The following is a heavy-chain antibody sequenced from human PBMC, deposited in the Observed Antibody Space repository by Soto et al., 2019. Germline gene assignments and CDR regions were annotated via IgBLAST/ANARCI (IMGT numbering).Heavy chain of an antibody. CDR3: ARDPSEGRVGNWFES. Sequence: GGALRLSCAASGFTFSRYGMNWLRQAPGKGLEWVASISSSTSYVYYADSVKGRFSTSRDNAKNILYLEMYGLRTEDTAVYYCARDPSEGRVGNWFESWGQGTLVTVSS. CDR1: GFTFSRYG. CDR2: ISSSTSYV. V-gene: IGHV3-21*06. J-gene: IGHJ5*01. D-gene: IGHD2-2*01.